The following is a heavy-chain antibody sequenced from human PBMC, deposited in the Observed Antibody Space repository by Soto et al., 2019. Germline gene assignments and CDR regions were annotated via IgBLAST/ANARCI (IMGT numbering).Heavy chain of an antibody. J-gene: IGHJ4*02. CDR2: IYYSGST. D-gene: IGHD2-21*02. V-gene: IGHV4-39*01. CDR1: GGSISSSSYY. Sequence: QLQLQESGPGLVKPSETLSLTCTVSGGSISSSSYYWGWIRQPPGKGLEWIGSIYYSGSTYYNPSLKSRVTISVDTSKNQFSLKLSSVTAADTAVYYCARRGPTVTFDYWGQGTLVTVSS. CDR3: ARRGPTVTFDY.